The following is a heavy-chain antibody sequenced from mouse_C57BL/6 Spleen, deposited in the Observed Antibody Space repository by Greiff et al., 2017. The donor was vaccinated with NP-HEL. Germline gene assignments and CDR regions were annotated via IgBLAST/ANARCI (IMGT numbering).Heavy chain of an antibody. D-gene: IGHD3-1*01. Sequence: EVMLVESGGGLVKPGGSLKLSCAASGFTFSSYAMSWVRQTPEKRLEWVATISDGGSYTYYPDNVKGRFTISRDNAKNNLYLQMSHLKSEDTAMYYCARDGSDGRYYFDYWGQGTTLTVSS. CDR1: GFTFSSYA. CDR3: ARDGSDGRYYFDY. CDR2: ISDGGSYT. V-gene: IGHV5-4*01. J-gene: IGHJ2*01.